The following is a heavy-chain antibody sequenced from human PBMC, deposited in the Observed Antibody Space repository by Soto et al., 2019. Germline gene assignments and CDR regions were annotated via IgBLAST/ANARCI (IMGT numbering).Heavy chain of an antibody. V-gene: IGHV3-21*01. CDR1: GCNFNSYT. CDR3: ARDCSGGSCYPGMDL. Sequence: GGSLRLSCAASGCNFNSYTINWVRQSPGKRLEWLSSISSSGYIFSTDSVRGRFTISRDNAKTSVYLQITRLRAEATAVYFCARDCSGGSCYPGMDLWGQGTTVTV. D-gene: IGHD2-15*01. CDR2: ISSSGYI. J-gene: IGHJ6*02.